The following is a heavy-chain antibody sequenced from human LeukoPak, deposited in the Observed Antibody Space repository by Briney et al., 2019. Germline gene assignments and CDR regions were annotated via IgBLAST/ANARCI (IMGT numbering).Heavy chain of an antibody. V-gene: IGHV4-34*01. CDR3: ARRYNSGWHELIDF. CDR1: GGSFSGYY. J-gene: IGHJ4*02. D-gene: IGHD6-19*01. Sequence: SETLSLTCAVYGGSFSGYYWSWIRQPPGKGLEWIGEIDHSGSTNYNPSLKSRVTISVDTPKNQFSLNLSSVTAADTAVYYCARRYNSGWHELIDFWGQGNLVTVSS. CDR2: IDHSGST.